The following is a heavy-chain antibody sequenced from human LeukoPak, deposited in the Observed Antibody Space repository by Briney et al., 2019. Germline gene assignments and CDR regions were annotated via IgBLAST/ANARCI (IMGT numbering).Heavy chain of an antibody. CDR1: GYTFTSYG. J-gene: IGHJ4*02. V-gene: IGHV1-18*01. Sequence: ASVKVSCKASGYTFTSYGISWVRQAPGQGLEWMGWISAYNGNTNYAQKLQGRVTMTTDTSTSTAYTELSSLRSEDTAVYYCARAFSGTYSHDYWGQGTLVTVSS. CDR2: ISAYNGNT. D-gene: IGHD1-26*01. CDR3: ARAFSGTYSHDY.